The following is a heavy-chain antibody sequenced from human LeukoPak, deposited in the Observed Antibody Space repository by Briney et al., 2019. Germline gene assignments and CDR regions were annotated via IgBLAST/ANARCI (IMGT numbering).Heavy chain of an antibody. J-gene: IGHJ4*02. Sequence: GASVKVSCKASGYTFTSYDINWVRQATGQGLEWMGWMNPNSGNTGYAQKFQGRVTMTRNTSISTAYMELSSLRSEDTAVYYCARVRSGSRRGYCSGGSCYPFDYWGQGTLVSVSS. CDR1: GYTFTSYD. D-gene: IGHD2-15*01. V-gene: IGHV1-8*01. CDR2: MNPNSGNT. CDR3: ARVRSGSRRGYCSGGSCYPFDY.